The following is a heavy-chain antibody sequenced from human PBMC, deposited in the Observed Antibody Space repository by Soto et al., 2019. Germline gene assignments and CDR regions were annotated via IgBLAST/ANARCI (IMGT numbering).Heavy chain of an antibody. V-gene: IGHV3-23*01. J-gene: IGHJ4*02. CDR1: GFTFRTYA. CDR2: ITGSGGST. CDR3: AKETSVSLFGVAGAYFDY. Sequence: EVRLLESGGGLVQPGGSLRLSCAASGFTFRTYAMNWVRQAPGKGLEWVSGITGSGGSTYSVDSVKGRFTISRDNSNNMVYLQMNSLRAEDTALYYCAKETSVSLFGVAGAYFDYWGQGTLVTVSS. D-gene: IGHD3-3*01.